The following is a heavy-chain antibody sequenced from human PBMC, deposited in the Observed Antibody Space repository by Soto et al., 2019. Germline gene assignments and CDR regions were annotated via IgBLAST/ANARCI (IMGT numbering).Heavy chain of an antibody. V-gene: IGHV3-23*01. Sequence: PGGSLRLSCAASGFTFSSYAMSWVRQAPGKGLEWVSAISGSGGSTYYADSVKGRFTISRDNSKNTLYLQMNSLRAEDTAVYYCAKDRSGKEYAVAGPLDYWGQGTLVTVSS. CDR1: GFTFSSYA. D-gene: IGHD6-19*01. CDR3: AKDRSGKEYAVAGPLDY. J-gene: IGHJ4*02. CDR2: ISGSGGST.